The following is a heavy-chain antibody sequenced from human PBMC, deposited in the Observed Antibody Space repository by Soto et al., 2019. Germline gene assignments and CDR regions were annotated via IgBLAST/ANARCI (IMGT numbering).Heavy chain of an antibody. Sequence: GASVKVSCKASGYTFTGYYMHWVRQAPGQGLEWMGWIKPNSGGTNYAQKFQGRVTMTRDTSISTAYMELSRLRSDDTAVYYCPRGTEGLDAFDIWGQGTMVTVS. V-gene: IGHV1-2*02. CDR2: IKPNSGGT. D-gene: IGHD1-1*01. CDR3: PRGTEGLDAFDI. J-gene: IGHJ3*02. CDR1: GYTFTGYY.